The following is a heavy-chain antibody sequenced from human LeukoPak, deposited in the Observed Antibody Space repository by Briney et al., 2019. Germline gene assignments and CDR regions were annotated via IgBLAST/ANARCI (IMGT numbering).Heavy chain of an antibody. CDR3: ARGAPRGVWNFYFDY. J-gene: IGHJ4*02. D-gene: IGHD1-7*01. CDR2: VGPYNRKT. V-gene: IGHV1-18*01. Sequence: ASVKVSCKASGYAFSSYGIGWVRQAPGQGLEWMGWVGPYNRKTNYSQKFQGRVTMTTDTSTNTAYLELRTLRSDDTAVYYCARGAPRGVWNFYFDYWGQGTLVTVSS. CDR1: GYAFSSYG.